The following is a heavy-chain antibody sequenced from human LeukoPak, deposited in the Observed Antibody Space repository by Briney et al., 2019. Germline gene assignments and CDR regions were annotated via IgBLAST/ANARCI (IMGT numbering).Heavy chain of an antibody. CDR3: ARDLSYYDFWSGYLRDY. D-gene: IGHD3-3*01. J-gene: IGHJ4*02. CDR2: INPNSGGT. Sequence: ASVKVSCXASGYTFTGYYMHWVRQAPGQGLEWMGWINPNSGGTNYAQKFQGRVTMTRDTSISTAYMELSRLRSDDTAVYYCARDLSYYDFWSGYLRDYWGQGTLVTVSS. V-gene: IGHV1-2*02. CDR1: GYTFTGYY.